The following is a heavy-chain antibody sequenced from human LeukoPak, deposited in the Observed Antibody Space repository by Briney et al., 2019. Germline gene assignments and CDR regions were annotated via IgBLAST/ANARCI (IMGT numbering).Heavy chain of an antibody. V-gene: IGHV5-51*01. CDR1: GFSFTTYW. CDR2: IYPDDSDI. CDR3: ARGGIVATENWFDP. J-gene: IGHJ5*02. Sequence: GESLKISCQASGFSFTTYWIAWVRQMPGKGLEWMGIIYPDDSDIRYSPSVQGQVTFSADKSINTAYVQWSSLRSEDTAVYYCARGGIVATENWFDPWGQGTLVTVSS. D-gene: IGHD5-12*01.